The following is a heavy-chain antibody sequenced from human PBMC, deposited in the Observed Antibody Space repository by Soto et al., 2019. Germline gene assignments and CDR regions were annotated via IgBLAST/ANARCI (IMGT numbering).Heavy chain of an antibody. CDR2: IYYSGST. CDR1: GGSISSSSYY. Sequence: PSETLSLTCTVSGGSISSSSYYWGWIRQPPGKGLEWIGSIYYSGSTYYNPSLKSRVTISVDTSKNQFSLKLSSVTAADTAVYYCASTYYFGSGAYHYDRLAVSRQGTTVTGSS. J-gene: IGHJ6*01. D-gene: IGHD3-10*01. CDR3: ASTYYFGSGAYHYDRLAV. V-gene: IGHV4-39*01.